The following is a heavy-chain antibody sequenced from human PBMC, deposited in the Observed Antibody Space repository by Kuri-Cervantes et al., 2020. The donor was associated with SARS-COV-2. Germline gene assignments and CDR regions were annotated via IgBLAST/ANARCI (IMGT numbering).Heavy chain of an antibody. Sequence: GGSLRLSCAASGFTFSTHSMNWIRQAPGKGLEWVSSINDKSNYIYYADSVKGRLTISRDNTRNSLYLQMNSLRAEDTAVYYCARDVRYSGSYQCTSWGQGTVVTVSS. D-gene: IGHD1-26*01. CDR2: INDKSNYI. V-gene: IGHV3-21*01. CDR1: GFTFSTHS. CDR3: ARDVRYSGSYQCTS. J-gene: IGHJ5*02.